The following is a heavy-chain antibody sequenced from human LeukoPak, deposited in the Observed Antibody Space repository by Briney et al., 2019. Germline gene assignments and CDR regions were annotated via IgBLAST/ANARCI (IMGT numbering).Heavy chain of an antibody. CDR2: IYTSGST. CDR3: ARDPLTGDAFDI. CDR1: GGSISSYY. J-gene: IGHJ3*02. D-gene: IGHD7-27*01. Sequence: SETLSLTCTVSGGSISSYYWSWIRQPAGKGLEWIGRIYTSGSTNYNPSLKSRVTISVDKSKNQFSLKLSSVTAADTAVYYCARDPLTGDAFDIWGQGTMVTVSS. V-gene: IGHV4-4*07.